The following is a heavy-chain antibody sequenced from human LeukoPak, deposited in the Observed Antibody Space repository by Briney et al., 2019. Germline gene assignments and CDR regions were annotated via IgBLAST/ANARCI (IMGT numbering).Heavy chain of an antibody. V-gene: IGHV4-31*03. Sequence: SETLSLTCTVSGASIISGGYYWSWIRQHPGKGLEWIGYIYYSGSTYYNPSLKSRVTISVDTSKNQFSLKLSSVTAADTAVYYCASFLEGRVATTVTTGDYWGQGTLVTVSS. CDR1: GASIISGGYY. CDR2: IYYSGST. CDR3: ASFLEGRVATTVTTGDY. D-gene: IGHD4-17*01. J-gene: IGHJ4*02.